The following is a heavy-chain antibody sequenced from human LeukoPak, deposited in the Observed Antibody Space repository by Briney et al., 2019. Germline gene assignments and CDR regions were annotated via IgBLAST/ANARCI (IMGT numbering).Heavy chain of an antibody. CDR1: GFTFTSSA. CDR3: AADRSHPRYSYGTHYYGMDV. J-gene: IGHJ6*04. V-gene: IGHV1-58*01. D-gene: IGHD5-18*01. Sequence: SVKVSCKASGFTFTSSAVQWVRQSRGQRLEWIGWIVVGSGNTNYAQKFQERVTITRDMSTSTAYMELSSLRSEDTAVYYCAADRSHPRYSYGTHYYGMDVWGKGTTVTASS. CDR2: IVVGSGNT.